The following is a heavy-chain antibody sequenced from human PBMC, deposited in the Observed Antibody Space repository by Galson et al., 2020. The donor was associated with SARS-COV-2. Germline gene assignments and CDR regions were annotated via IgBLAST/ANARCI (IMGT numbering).Heavy chain of an antibody. CDR2: IYPGDSDT. CDR1: GYSFTSYW. CDR3: ASAYSSSWYYFDY. J-gene: IGHJ4*02. D-gene: IGHD6-13*01. V-gene: IGHV5-51*01. Sequence: GESLKISCKGSGYSFTSYWIGWVRQMPGKGLEWMGIIYPGDSDTRYSPSFQGQVTIPADKSISTAYLQWSSLKASDTARYYCASAYSSSWYYFDYWGQGTLVTVSS.